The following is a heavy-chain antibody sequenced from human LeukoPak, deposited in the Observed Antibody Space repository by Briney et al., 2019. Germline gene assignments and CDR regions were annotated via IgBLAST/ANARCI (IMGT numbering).Heavy chain of an antibody. CDR1: GFTFSSYE. Sequence: PGGSLRLSCAASGFTFSSYEMNWVRQAPGKGLEWVSDISSSGSTKYYADSVKGRFTIARDNAKNSLYLQMNSLRAEDTAVYYCARKGQYYFDYWGQGTLVTVSS. CDR2: ISSSGSTK. D-gene: IGHD5-24*01. J-gene: IGHJ4*02. V-gene: IGHV3-48*03. CDR3: ARKGQYYFDY.